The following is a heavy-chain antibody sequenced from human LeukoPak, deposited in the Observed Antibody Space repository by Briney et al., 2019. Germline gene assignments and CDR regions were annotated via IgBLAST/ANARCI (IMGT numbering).Heavy chain of an antibody. CDR2: ISSSGST. CDR3: AKDIGYYDSSGGVDY. J-gene: IGHJ4*02. V-gene: IGHV3-48*03. CDR1: GFTFSSYE. D-gene: IGHD3-22*01. Sequence: GGSLRLSCAASGFTFSSYEMNWVRQAPGKGLEWVSYISSSGSTYYADSVKGRFTISRDNSKNSLYLQMNSLRTEDTALYYCAKDIGYYDSSGGVDYWGQGTLVTVSS.